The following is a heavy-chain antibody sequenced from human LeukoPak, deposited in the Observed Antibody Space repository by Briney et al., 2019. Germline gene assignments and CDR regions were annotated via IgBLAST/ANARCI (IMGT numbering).Heavy chain of an antibody. CDR2: INAGNGNT. D-gene: IGHD2-15*01. CDR1: GYTFTSYA. CDR3: ATGSRLDY. J-gene: IGHJ4*02. V-gene: IGHV1-3*01. Sequence: GASLKVSCKASGYTFTSYAVHWVRQAPGQRLEWMGWINAGNGNTKYSQNFQGRFTITRDTSASTAYMELSSLRSEDTAVYYCATGSRLDYWGQGTLVTVSS.